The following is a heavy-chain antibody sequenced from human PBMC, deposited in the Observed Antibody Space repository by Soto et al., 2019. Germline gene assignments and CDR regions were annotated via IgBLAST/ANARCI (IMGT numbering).Heavy chain of an antibody. V-gene: IGHV3-23*01. CDR1: GFTFSSYA. CDR3: SKGPSDLYYSGMDV. CDR2: ISGSGGST. D-gene: IGHD2-2*01. Sequence: GGSLRLSCAASGFTFSSYAMSWVRQAPGKGLEWVSAISGSGGSTYYADSVKGRFTISRDNSKNTLYLQMNSLRAEDAAGYYCSKGPSDLYYSGMDVWGQGTTVTVSS. J-gene: IGHJ6*02.